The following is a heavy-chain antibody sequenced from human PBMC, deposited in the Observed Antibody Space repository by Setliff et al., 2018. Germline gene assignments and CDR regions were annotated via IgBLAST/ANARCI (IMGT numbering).Heavy chain of an antibody. CDR3: ARESRFGYSGYDCAFDY. CDR2: IYYSGTT. CDR1: GGSISNYY. J-gene: IGHJ4*02. D-gene: IGHD5-12*01. V-gene: IGHV4-59*12. Sequence: SETLSLTCTVSGGSISNYYWSWIRQPPGKGLEWIGYIYYSGTTNSIPSLKSRVTTSVDTSKNQFSLKLSSVTAADTAVYYCARESRFGYSGYDCAFDYWGQGMLVTVSS.